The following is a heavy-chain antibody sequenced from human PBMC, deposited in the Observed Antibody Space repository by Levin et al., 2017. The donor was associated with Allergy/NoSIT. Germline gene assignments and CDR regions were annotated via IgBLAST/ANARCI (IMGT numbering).Heavy chain of an antibody. D-gene: IGHD2/OR15-2a*01. CDR1: GGSMTSSSYY. Sequence: SETLSLICTVSGGSMTSSSYYWVWIRQSPGKGLEWIGSIYYDGRTYYNPSLESRVTISADTSKNQFSLTVNSVTAADTAVYYCSRRAHTSDPYWGQGTLVTVSS. CDR2: IYYDGRT. CDR3: SRRAHTSDPY. J-gene: IGHJ4*02. V-gene: IGHV4-39*01.